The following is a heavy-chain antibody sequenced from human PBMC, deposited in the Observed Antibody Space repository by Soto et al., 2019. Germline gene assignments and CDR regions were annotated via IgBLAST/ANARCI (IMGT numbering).Heavy chain of an antibody. D-gene: IGHD2-15*01. CDR1: GFTFSSYG. J-gene: IGHJ6*04. Sequence: GGSLRLSCAASGFTFSSYGMHWVRQAPGKGLEWVAVIWYDGSNKYYADSVKGRFTISRDNSKNTRYLQMDSLRAEDTAVYYCARDDVLCDGGRCYGVPLDVWGKGTTVTASS. CDR3: ARDDVLCDGGRCYGVPLDV. V-gene: IGHV3-33*01. CDR2: IWYDGSNK.